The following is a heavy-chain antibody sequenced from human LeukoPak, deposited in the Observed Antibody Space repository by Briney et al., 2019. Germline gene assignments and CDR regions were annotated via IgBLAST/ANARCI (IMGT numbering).Heavy chain of an antibody. Sequence: ASVKVSCKASGYTFTSYGISWVRQAPGQGLEWMGWISAYNGNTNYAQKLQGRVTMTTDTSTSTAYMELRSLRSDDTAVYYCARVGPYYYDSSGYSPLDYWGQGTLVTVSS. V-gene: IGHV1-18*01. D-gene: IGHD3-22*01. CDR2: ISAYNGNT. CDR3: ARVGPYYYDSSGYSPLDY. J-gene: IGHJ4*02. CDR1: GYTFTSYG.